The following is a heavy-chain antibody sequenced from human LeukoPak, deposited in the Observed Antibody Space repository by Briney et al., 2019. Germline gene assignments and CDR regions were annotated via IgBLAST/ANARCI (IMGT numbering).Heavy chain of an antibody. V-gene: IGHV3-21*01. CDR1: GFTFSSYS. J-gene: IGHJ4*02. Sequence: GGSLRLSCAASGFTFSSYSMNWVRQAPGKGLEGVSSISSSSSYIYYADSVKGRFTISRDNAKNSLYLQMNSLRAEDTAVYYCARDGCGGDCYFDYWGQGTLVTVSS. D-gene: IGHD2-21*02. CDR3: ARDGCGGDCYFDY. CDR2: ISSSSSYI.